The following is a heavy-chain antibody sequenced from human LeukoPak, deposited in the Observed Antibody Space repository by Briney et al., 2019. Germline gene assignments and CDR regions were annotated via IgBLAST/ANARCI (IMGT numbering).Heavy chain of an antibody. CDR1: GFTFSSYW. CDR3: ARDKYGGNSNAFDI. D-gene: IGHD4-23*01. J-gene: IGHJ3*02. V-gene: IGHV3-74*01. Sequence: GGSLRLSCAASGFTFSSYWMHWVRQVPGKGLVWVSRIGTDGSSTTYADHVKGRFTISRDNVKNTLYPQMNSLRAEDTAMYYCARDKYGGNSNAFDIWGQGTLVTVSP. CDR2: IGTDGSST.